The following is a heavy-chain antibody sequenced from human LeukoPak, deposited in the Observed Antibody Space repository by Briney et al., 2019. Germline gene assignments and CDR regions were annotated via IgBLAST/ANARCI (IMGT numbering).Heavy chain of an antibody. V-gene: IGHV3-74*01. J-gene: IGHJ5*02. CDR1: GGSISSYW. CDR3: ARDTNWFAP. Sequence: GGSLRLSCAASGGSISSYWMHWVRQAPGKGLVWVSHINGAGTSTSYADSVKGRFTISRDNAKNTMYLHMSSLRAEDTAVYYCARDTNWFAPRGQGTLVIVSS. CDR2: INGAGTST.